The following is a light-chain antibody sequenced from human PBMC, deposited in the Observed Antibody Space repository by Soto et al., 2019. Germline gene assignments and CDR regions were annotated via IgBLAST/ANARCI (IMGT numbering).Light chain of an antibody. V-gene: IGKV1-5*03. J-gene: IGKJ1*01. CDR3: QQYNSYSQT. CDR1: QTISNW. Sequence: QMTQSPSTLSASVGDRVTITCRASQTISNWLAWYQQKPGKAPKLLIYKASTLESGVPSRFSGSGSGTEFTLTISSLQPEDFATYYCQQYNSYSQTFGQGTKVEIK. CDR2: KAS.